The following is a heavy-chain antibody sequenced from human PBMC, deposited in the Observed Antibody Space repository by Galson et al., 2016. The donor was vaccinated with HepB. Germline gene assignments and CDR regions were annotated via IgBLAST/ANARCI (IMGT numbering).Heavy chain of an antibody. CDR3: AGAQRGVPAANNWFDP. V-gene: IGHV1-46*01. CDR1: GYTFTNYY. J-gene: IGHJ5*02. Sequence: SVKVSCKASGYTFTNYYMHWVRQAPRQGLEWMGLINPTIGTTNYAQKFQGRVTMTRGTSTNTVSMELSSLRSHDTAVYYCAGAQRGVPAANNWFDPWGQGTLVTVSS. D-gene: IGHD2-2*01. CDR2: INPTIGTT.